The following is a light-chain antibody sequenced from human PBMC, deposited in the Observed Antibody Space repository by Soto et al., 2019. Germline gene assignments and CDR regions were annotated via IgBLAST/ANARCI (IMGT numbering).Light chain of an antibody. CDR3: QQYNSYCS. J-gene: IGKJ2*01. CDR1: QSISSW. CDR2: DAS. V-gene: IGKV1-5*01. Sequence: DIQMTKSPSTLSAAVGDRVTITCRASQSISSWLAWYQQKPGKAPKLLIYDASSLESGVPSRFSGSASGTQFTLTISSLQPDGFATYYCQQYNSYCSFGQGTKLESK.